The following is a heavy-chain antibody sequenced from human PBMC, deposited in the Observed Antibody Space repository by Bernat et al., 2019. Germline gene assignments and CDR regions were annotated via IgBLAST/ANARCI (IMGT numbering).Heavy chain of an antibody. V-gene: IGHV4-39*01. D-gene: IGHD2-2*01. CDR2: IYYSGST. Sequence: QLQLQESGPGLVKPSETLSLTCTVSGGSISSSSYYWGWIRQPPGKGLEWIGSIYYSGSTYYNPSLKSRVTISVDTSKNQFSLKLSSVTAADTAVYYCARQDEEGGYCSSTSCYWHYYGMDVWGQGTTVTVSS. CDR1: GGSISSSSYY. J-gene: IGHJ6*02. CDR3: ARQDEEGGYCSSTSCYWHYYGMDV.